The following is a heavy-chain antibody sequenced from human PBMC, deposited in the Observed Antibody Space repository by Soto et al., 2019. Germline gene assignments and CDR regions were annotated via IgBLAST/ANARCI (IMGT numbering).Heavy chain of an antibody. CDR3: AKDQAAAGEPLGYFDY. V-gene: IGHV3-9*01. CDR1: GFTFDDYA. Sequence: TGGSLRLSCAASGFTFDDYALHWVRQAPGKGLEWVSGISWNSGSIGYADSVKGRFTISRDNANNSLYLQMNRLRAEDTALYYCAKDQAAAGEPLGYFDYWGQGTLVTVSS. CDR2: ISWNSGSI. D-gene: IGHD6-13*01. J-gene: IGHJ4*02.